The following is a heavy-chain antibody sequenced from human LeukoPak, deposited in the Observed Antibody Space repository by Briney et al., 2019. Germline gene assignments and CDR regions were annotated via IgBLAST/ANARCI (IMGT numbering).Heavy chain of an antibody. CDR3: ARDACPYSSSCHMDV. D-gene: IGHD6-13*01. J-gene: IGHJ6*04. V-gene: IGHV1-18*04. CDR2: ISAYNGNT. Sequence: ASVKVSCKASGYTFTSYGISWVRQAPGQGLEWMGWISAYNGNTNYAQKLQGRVTMTTDTSTSTAYMELRSLRSDDTAVYYCARDACPYSSSCHMDVWGKGTTVTVSP. CDR1: GYTFTSYG.